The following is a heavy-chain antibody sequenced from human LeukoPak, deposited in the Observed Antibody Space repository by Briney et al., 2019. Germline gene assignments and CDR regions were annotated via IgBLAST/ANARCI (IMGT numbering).Heavy chain of an antibody. Sequence: PGGSLRLSCAASGFSIDDYAIYWVRQVPGKGLEWVSLISGDGISTYYADSVRGRFTISRDKGKNSLYLQMNSLRAEDTAMYYCARVYGLVATRRRWYFDLWGRGTLVTVSS. V-gene: IGHV3-43*02. D-gene: IGHD3/OR15-3a*01. CDR2: ISGDGIST. CDR1: GFSIDDYA. CDR3: ARVYGLVATRRRWYFDL. J-gene: IGHJ2*01.